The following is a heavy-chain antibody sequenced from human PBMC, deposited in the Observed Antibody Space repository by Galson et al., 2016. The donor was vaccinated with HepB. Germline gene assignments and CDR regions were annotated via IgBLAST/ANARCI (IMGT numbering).Heavy chain of an antibody. V-gene: IGHV6-1*01. D-gene: IGHD7-27*01. Sequence: CAISGDSVSSNSAGWNWVRQSPSRGPEWLGRTFYRSNWQNDYAESVKSRISINPDTSKNQFSLQPNSVTPEDTAVYYCARSYLLGRGFGWWGQGTLVTVSS. CDR3: ARSYLLGRGFGW. J-gene: IGHJ4*02. CDR2: TFYRSNWQN. CDR1: GDSVSSNSAG.